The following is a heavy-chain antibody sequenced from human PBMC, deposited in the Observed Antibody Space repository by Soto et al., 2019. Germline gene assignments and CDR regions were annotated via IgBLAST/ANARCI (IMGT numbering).Heavy chain of an antibody. J-gene: IGHJ6*02. V-gene: IGHV3-30-3*01. CDR2: ISDDGIND. CDR1: GFTFSNYG. CDR3: ARARGSNWGYYYYGMDV. D-gene: IGHD7-27*01. Sequence: XGSLRLSGAASGFTFSNYGMHWVRQAPGRRLEWVAFISDDGINDYYGDSVKGRFTISRDNSKNTLSLQMNSLRPEDTAVYYCARARGSNWGYYYYGMDVWGQGTTVTVSS.